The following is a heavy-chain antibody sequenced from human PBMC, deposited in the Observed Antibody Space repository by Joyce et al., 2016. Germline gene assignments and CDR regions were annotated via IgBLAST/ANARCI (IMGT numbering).Heavy chain of an antibody. D-gene: IGHD2-15*01. V-gene: IGHV3-30-3*01. CDR1: GFTFSWNV. J-gene: IGHJ4*02. Sequence: QVQLVESGGGVVQPGRSLRLSCAASGFTFSWNVIHWVRQAPGKGLEWVAMISYDGSDKYYVDSVKGRFTISRDNSKNTLYLQMNSLRTEDTAVYYCAREGAGSCLDYWGRGTLVTVSS. CDR3: AREGAGSCLDY. CDR2: ISYDGSDK.